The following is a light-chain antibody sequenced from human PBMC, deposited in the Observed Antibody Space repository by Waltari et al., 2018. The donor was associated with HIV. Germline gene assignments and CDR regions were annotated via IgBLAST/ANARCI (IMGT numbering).Light chain of an antibody. J-gene: IGLJ2*01. Sequence: QSALTQPASVSGSPGQSITISCTGTSSDVGGYNYVSWYQQHPGKVPKLIIYDVTKRPSGFSNRFSGPKSGNTAALTISGLLAEDEADYHCASYTNSNTLVFGGGTKLTVL. CDR2: DVT. CDR1: SSDVGGYNY. CDR3: ASYTNSNTLV. V-gene: IGLV2-14*03.